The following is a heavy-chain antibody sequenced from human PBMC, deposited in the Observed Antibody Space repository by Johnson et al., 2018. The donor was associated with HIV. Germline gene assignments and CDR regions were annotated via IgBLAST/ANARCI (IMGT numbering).Heavy chain of an antibody. Sequence: VQLVESGGGVVQPGRSLRLSCTASGITFNRFPMNWVRQAPGKGLEWVAVISYDENTKFYTDSVKGRFTISRDNSKNTLYLQMNSLRAEDTAVYYCARSAGLLGRAFDIWGQGTMVTVSS. CDR1: GITFNRFP. J-gene: IGHJ3*02. CDR3: ARSAGLLGRAFDI. V-gene: IGHV3-30-3*01. D-gene: IGHD2-15*01. CDR2: ISYDENTK.